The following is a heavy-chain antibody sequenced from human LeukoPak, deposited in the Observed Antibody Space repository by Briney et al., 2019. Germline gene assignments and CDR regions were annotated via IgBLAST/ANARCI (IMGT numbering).Heavy chain of an antibody. V-gene: IGHV1-2*06. CDR3: ARVLSPGFGRGLTPITFDY. CDR1: GYTFTGYY. Sequence: ASVKVSCKASGYTFTGYYMHWVRQAPGQGLEWTGRINPNSGGTNYAQKFQGRVTMTRDTSISTAYMELSRLRSDDTAVYYCARVLSPGFGRGLTPITFDYWGQGTLVTVSS. J-gene: IGHJ4*02. CDR2: INPNSGGT. D-gene: IGHD1-20*01.